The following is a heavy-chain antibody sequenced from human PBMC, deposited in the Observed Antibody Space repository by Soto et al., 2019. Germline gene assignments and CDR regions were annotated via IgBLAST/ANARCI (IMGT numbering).Heavy chain of an antibody. CDR3: AKRVTPYYYYMDV. J-gene: IGHJ6*03. CDR1: EFTFSGRS. V-gene: IGHV3-74*01. Sequence: GGSLRLSCAASEFTFSGRSVHWVRQASGKGLVWVSGIDKVGTDSTYADSVKGRFTSSRDNSKNTLYLQMNSLRAEDTAVYYCAKRVTPYYYYMDVWGKGTTVTVSS. D-gene: IGHD1-1*01. CDR2: IDKVGTDS.